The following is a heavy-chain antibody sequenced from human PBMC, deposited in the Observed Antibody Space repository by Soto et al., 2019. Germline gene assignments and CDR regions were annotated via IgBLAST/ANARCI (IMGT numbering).Heavy chain of an antibody. CDR3: ARHPYYSDSSGYSSGWFAS. CDR2: IDPSDSYT. CDR1: GYSFTSYW. V-gene: IGHV5-10-1*01. Sequence: EVQLVQSGAEVKKPGESLRISCKGSGYSFTSYWISWVRQMPGKGLEWMGRIDPSDSYTNYSPSFQGHVTISADKSIGTASLQWSSLKASDTAMYNCARHPYYSDSSGYSSGWFASWGEGTLVTVSS. J-gene: IGHJ5*01. D-gene: IGHD3-22*01.